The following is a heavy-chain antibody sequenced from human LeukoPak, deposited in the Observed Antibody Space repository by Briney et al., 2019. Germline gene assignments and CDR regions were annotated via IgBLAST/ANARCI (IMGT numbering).Heavy chain of an antibody. CDR3: ARPRGFGRSYYFDY. D-gene: IGHD3-10*01. Sequence: NPSETLSLTCAVYGGSFSGYYWSWIRQPPGKGLEWIGEINHSGSTNYNPSLKSRVTISVDASKNQFSLKLSSVTAADTAVYYCARPRGFGRSYYFDYWGQGTLVTVSS. J-gene: IGHJ4*02. CDR2: INHSGST. V-gene: IGHV4-34*01. CDR1: GGSFSGYY.